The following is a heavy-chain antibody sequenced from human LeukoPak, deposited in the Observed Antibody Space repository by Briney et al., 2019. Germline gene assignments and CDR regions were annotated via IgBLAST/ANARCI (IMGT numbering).Heavy chain of an antibody. D-gene: IGHD6-19*01. J-gene: IGHJ4*02. CDR2: VHFSGAT. Sequence: SQTLSLTCTVSGGSISSGGYYWGWIRQSPGKGLELIGSVHFSGATHYNPSLKSRVAIALDTSKNQFSLELNSVTAADTAIYYCAKHRMWLVGLDYWGQGTLVTVSS. V-gene: IGHV4-39*01. CDR1: GGSISSGGYY. CDR3: AKHRMWLVGLDY.